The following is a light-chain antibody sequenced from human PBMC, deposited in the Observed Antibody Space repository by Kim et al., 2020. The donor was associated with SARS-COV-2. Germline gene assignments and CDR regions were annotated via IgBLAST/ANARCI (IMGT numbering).Light chain of an antibody. CDR3: QKYNSAPWT. Sequence: APVGDRVIITRAASQDIANSLAWYQQKPGKVPQVLIYAASTLQSGVPSRCSGSGSGTEFTLTIGSLQTEDVATYYCQKYNSAPWTFGPGTKVYIK. V-gene: IGKV1-27*01. J-gene: IGKJ1*01. CDR2: AAS. CDR1: QDIANS.